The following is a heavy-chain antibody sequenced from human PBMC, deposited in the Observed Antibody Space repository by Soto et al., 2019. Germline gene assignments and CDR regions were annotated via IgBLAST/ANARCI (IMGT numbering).Heavy chain of an antibody. CDR2: INAGNGNT. D-gene: IGHD3-22*01. J-gene: IGHJ4*02. CDR3: ARSKVVVTSFDY. Sequence: VSCKASGYTFTSYAMHWVRQAPGQRLEWMGWINAGNGNTKYSQKFQGRVTITRDTSASTAYMELSSLRSEDTAVYYCARSKVVVTSFDYWGQGTLVTVSS. V-gene: IGHV1-3*01. CDR1: GYTFTSYA.